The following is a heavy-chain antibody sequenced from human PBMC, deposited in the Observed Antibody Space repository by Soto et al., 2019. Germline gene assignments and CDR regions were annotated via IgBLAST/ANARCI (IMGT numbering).Heavy chain of an antibody. D-gene: IGHD2-8*01. CDR1: GYTFTSYY. J-gene: IGHJ6*02. Sequence: GASVKVSCKASGYTFTSYYMHWVRQAPGQGLEWMGIINPSGGSTSYAQKFQGRVTMTRDTSTSTVYMELSSLRSEDTAVYYCATVSVMSTSNYYYGMDVWGQGTTVTVSS. CDR3: ATVSVMSTSNYYYGMDV. CDR2: INPSGGST. V-gene: IGHV1-46*01.